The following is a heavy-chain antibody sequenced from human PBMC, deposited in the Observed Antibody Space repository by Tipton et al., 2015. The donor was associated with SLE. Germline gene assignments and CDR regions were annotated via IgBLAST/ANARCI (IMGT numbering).Heavy chain of an antibody. D-gene: IGHD3-3*01. V-gene: IGHV3-9*01. CDR3: AKAHRFLEWPIPGYMDV. Sequence: SLRLSCAASGFTFDDYAMHWVRQAPGKGLEWVSGISWNSGSIGYADSVKGRFTISRDNAKNSLYLQMNSLRAEDTALYYCAKAHRFLEWPIPGYMDVWGKGTTVTVSS. CDR1: GFTFDDYA. J-gene: IGHJ6*03. CDR2: ISWNSGSI.